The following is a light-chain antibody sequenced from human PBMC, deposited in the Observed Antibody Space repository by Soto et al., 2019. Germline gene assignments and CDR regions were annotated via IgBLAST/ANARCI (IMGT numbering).Light chain of an antibody. CDR2: EDN. CDR1: SGSIASNY. V-gene: IGLV6-57*04. CDR3: QSYDSSNHKVV. J-gene: IGLJ2*01. Sequence: LTQPHSVSESPGKTVTISRTRSSGSIASNYVQWYQQRPGSAPTTVIYEDNQRPSGVPDRFSGSIDSSSNSASLTISGLKTEDEADYYCQSYDSSNHKVVFGGGTKLTVL.